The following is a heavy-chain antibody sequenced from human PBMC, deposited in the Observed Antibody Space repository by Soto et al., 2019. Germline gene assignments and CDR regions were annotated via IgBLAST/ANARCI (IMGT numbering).Heavy chain of an antibody. J-gene: IGHJ4*02. CDR3: ARETYGSGSYSFFDY. CDR1: GGSISSYY. CDR2: IYYSGST. Sequence: QVQLQESGPGLVKPSETLSLTCTVSGGSISSYYWSWIRQPPGKGLEWIGYIYYSGSTNYNPSLKSRVTISVDTSKNQFSLKLSSVTAADTAVYYCARETYGSGSYSFFDYWGQGTLVTVSS. V-gene: IGHV4-59*01. D-gene: IGHD3-10*01.